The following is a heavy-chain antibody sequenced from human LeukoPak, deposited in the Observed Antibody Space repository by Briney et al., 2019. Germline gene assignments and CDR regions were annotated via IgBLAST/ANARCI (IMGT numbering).Heavy chain of an antibody. CDR1: GFTFSHFA. CDR3: ATDRGWRTSGYYLYYFEY. J-gene: IGHJ4*02. CDR2: ISSSAGII. D-gene: IGHD3-3*01. V-gene: IGHV3-48*01. Sequence: GGSLRLSCAASGFTFSHFAMNWVRQAPGKGLEWVSYISSSAGIIYYADSVNGRFTISRDSAKNSLFLQMNSLRAEDTAVYYCATDRGWRTSGYYLYYFEYWGQGTLVTFSS.